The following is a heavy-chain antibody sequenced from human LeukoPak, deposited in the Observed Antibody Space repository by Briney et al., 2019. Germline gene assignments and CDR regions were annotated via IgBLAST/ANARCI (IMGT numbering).Heavy chain of an antibody. CDR2: INAGNGNT. V-gene: IGHV1-3*01. CDR3: ARGITMIVVVIRPFYGMDV. D-gene: IGHD3-22*01. J-gene: IGHJ6*02. Sequence: ASVKVSCKASGYTFTSYAMHWVRQAPGQRLEWMGWINAGNGNTKYSQKFQGRVTITRDTSASTAYMELSSLRSEDTAVYYCARGITMIVVVIRPFYGMDVWGPGTTVTVSS. CDR1: GYTFTSYA.